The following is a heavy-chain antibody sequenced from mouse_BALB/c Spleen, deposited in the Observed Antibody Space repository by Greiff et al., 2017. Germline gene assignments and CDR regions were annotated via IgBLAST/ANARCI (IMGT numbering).Heavy chain of an antibody. CDR3: ASGRLLRDWYFDV. D-gene: IGHD2-3*01. V-gene: IGHV3-8*02. J-gene: IGHJ1*01. CDR1: GDSITSGY. CDR2: ISYSGST. Sequence: VQLKESGPSLVKPSQTLSLTCSVTGDSITSGYWNWIRKFPGNKLEYMGYISYSGSTYYNPSLKSRISITRDTSKNQYYLQLNSVTTEDTATYYCASGRLLRDWYFDVWGAGTTVTVSS.